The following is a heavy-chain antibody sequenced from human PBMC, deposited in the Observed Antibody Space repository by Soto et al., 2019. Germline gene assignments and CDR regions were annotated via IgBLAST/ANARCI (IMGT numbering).Heavy chain of an antibody. Sequence: GGSLRLSCSASVFTFSSYAMSWVRQAPGKGLEWVSAISGSGGSTYYADSVKGRFTISRDNSKNTLYLQMNSLRAEDTAVYYCAKTGRDCSGGSCYLRFDPWGQGNRGTVSS. CDR1: VFTFSSYA. CDR3: AKTGRDCSGGSCYLRFDP. D-gene: IGHD2-15*01. CDR2: ISGSGGST. J-gene: IGHJ5*02. V-gene: IGHV3-23*01.